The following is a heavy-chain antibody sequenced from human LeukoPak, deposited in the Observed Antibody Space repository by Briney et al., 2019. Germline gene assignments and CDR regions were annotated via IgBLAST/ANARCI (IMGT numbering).Heavy chain of an antibody. V-gene: IGHV3-66*01. CDR1: GFTVSSNY. D-gene: IGHD2-2*01. Sequence: GGSLRLSCAASGFTVSSNYMSWVRQPPGKGLEWVSVIYSGGSTYYADSVKGRFTISRDNSKNTLYLQMNSLRAEDTAVYYCARGLDVVVPAAMNYWGQGTLVTVSS. CDR3: ARGLDVVVPAAMNY. J-gene: IGHJ4*02. CDR2: IYSGGST.